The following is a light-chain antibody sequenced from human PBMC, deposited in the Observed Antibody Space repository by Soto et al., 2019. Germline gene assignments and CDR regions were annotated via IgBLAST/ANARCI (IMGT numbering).Light chain of an antibody. CDR2: DNI. V-gene: IGLV1-40*01. CDR1: SSNIGAGYD. Sequence: QSVLTQPPSVSGAPGQRVTISCTGSSSNIGAGYDVHWYQQLPGTAPKLLIYDNINRPSGVPDRFSGSKSGTSASLAITGLQAEDEADYYCQSYDSSLSGCVFGGGTKLTV. J-gene: IGLJ3*02. CDR3: QSYDSSLSGCV.